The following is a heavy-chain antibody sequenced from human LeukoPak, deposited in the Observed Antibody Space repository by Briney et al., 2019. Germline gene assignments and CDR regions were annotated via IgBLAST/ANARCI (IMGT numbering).Heavy chain of an antibody. V-gene: IGHV1-8*01. CDR1: GYTFTSYD. Sequence: ASVKVSCKASGYTFTSYDINWVRQAAGQGLEWMGWMNPNSGNTGYAQKFQGRVTMTRNTSISTAYMELSSLRSEDTAVYYCARVSHGYSYVLPFDYWGQGTLVTVSS. D-gene: IGHD5-18*01. CDR2: MNPNSGNT. J-gene: IGHJ4*02. CDR3: ARVSHGYSYVLPFDY.